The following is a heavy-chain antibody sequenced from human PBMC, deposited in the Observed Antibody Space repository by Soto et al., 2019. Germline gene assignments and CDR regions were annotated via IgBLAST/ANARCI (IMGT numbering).Heavy chain of an antibody. Sequence: QVQLVQSGAEVRKPGSSVKVSCKSSGGTFSRHAISWVRQAPGQGLEWMGGIIPIFGTANHAQKFQGRVTITADESTSTVYMDLSSMRSEATAMYYCARGWGYDSNDYYYAYWGQGTLVIVSS. CDR3: ARGWGYDSNDYYYAY. J-gene: IGHJ4*02. V-gene: IGHV1-69*01. D-gene: IGHD3-22*01. CDR1: GGTFSRHA. CDR2: IIPIFGTA.